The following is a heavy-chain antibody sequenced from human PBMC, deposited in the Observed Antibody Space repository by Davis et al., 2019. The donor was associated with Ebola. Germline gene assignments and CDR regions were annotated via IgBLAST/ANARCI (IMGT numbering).Heavy chain of an antibody. J-gene: IGHJ6*02. D-gene: IGHD5-18*01. CDR3: ARGEEDTAMVAYYYGMDV. Sequence: GGSLRLSCAASGFTFSSYGMHWVRQAPGKGLEWVAVIWYDGSNKYYADSVKGRFTISRDNSKNTLYLQMNSLRAEDTAVYYCARGEEDTAMVAYYYGMDVWGQGTTVTVSS. CDR2: IWYDGSNK. V-gene: IGHV3-33*01. CDR1: GFTFSSYG.